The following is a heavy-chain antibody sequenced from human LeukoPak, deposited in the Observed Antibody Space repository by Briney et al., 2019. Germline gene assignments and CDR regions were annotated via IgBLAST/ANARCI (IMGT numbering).Heavy chain of an antibody. CDR2: ISSSGSTI. D-gene: IGHD3-10*02. J-gene: IGHJ6*04. Sequence: GGTLRLSCAASGFTFSNYGMNWVRQAPGKGLEWVSYISSSGSTIYYADSVKGRFTISRDNAKNSLYLQMNSLRAEDTAVYYCAELGITMIGGVWGKGTTVTISS. CDR3: AELGITMIGGV. V-gene: IGHV3-48*04. CDR1: GFTFSNYG.